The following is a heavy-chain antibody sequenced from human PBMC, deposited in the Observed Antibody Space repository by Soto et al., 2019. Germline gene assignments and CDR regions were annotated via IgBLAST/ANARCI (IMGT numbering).Heavy chain of an antibody. CDR1: LWAFSKFI. Sequence: SVQDSCQASLWAFSKFIVTCVGPAPGRGLEWVGGIIPIFGTASYAQKFQGRVTITTDESTSTTYMEVNNLKSEDTAVYYCAKVRYSSPMGYYYGMDVWGQGTTVTVSS. V-gene: IGHV1-69*05. D-gene: IGHD6-19*01. CDR3: AKVRYSSPMGYYYGMDV. J-gene: IGHJ6*02. CDR2: IIPIFGTA.